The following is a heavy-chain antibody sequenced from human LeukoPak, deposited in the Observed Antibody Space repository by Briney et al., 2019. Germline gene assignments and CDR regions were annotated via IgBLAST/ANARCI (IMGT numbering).Heavy chain of an antibody. J-gene: IGHJ4*02. CDR2: IYYSGST. CDR3: ARDTQLWSPDFDY. V-gene: IGHV4-39*07. D-gene: IGHD5-18*01. CDR1: GGSISSSSYY. Sequence: SETLSLTCTVSGGSISSSSYYWDWIRQPPGKGLEWIGSIYYSGSTYYNPSLKSRVTISVDTSKNQFSLKLSSVTAADTAVYYCARDTQLWSPDFDYWGQGTLVTVSS.